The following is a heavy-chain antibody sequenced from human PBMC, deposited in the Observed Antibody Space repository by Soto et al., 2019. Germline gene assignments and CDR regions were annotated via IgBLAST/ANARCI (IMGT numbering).Heavy chain of an antibody. D-gene: IGHD3-3*01. CDR2: FYYTGGT. Sequence: PAETLSLSCTFSGASISGSRSYWGWVRQPAGKGLEWIVSFYYTGGTYSTYHNPSLKSRVTISVDTSKSQFSLNLRSVTAADTAVYYCASPRQGNYDFLSGYYALDYWGQGTLVTVSS. J-gene: IGHJ4*02. V-gene: IGHV4-39*01. CDR1: GASISGSRSY. CDR3: ASPRQGNYDFLSGYYALDY.